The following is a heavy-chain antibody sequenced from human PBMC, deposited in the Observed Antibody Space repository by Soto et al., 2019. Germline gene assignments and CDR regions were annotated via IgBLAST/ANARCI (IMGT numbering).Heavy chain of an antibody. CDR2: IYYSGST. Sequence: NPSETLSLTCTVSGGSISSYYWSWIRQPPGKGLEWIGYIYYSGSTNYNPSLKSRVTISVDTSKNQFSLKLSSVTAADTAVYYCAGNRVTIFGVVIIPDWFDPWGQGTLVTVSS. CDR1: GGSISSYY. J-gene: IGHJ5*02. CDR3: AGNRVTIFGVVIIPDWFDP. D-gene: IGHD3-3*01. V-gene: IGHV4-59*01.